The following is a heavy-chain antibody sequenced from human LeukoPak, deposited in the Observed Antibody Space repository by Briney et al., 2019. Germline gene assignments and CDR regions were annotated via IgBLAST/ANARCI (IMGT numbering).Heavy chain of an antibody. J-gene: IGHJ4*02. D-gene: IGHD3-22*01. V-gene: IGHV1-2*02. CDR2: INPSSGGT. Sequence: ASVKVSCEASGYTFIGFYMHWVRQAPGQGLEWMGWINPSSGGTNYAQKFQGRVTMTRDTSISTAYMELSRLRSDDTGIYYCARDGYSDSSGFYSHDFWGQGTLVTVSS. CDR1: GYTFIGFY. CDR3: ARDGYSDSSGFYSHDF.